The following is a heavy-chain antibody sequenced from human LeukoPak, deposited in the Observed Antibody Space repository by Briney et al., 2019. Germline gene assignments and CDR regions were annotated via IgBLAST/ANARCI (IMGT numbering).Heavy chain of an antibody. CDR2: IYYSGST. CDR3: ARSERYNSGWYFYFDY. CDR1: VGSISTYY. Sequence: LETLSLTCTVSVGSISTYYWSWIRQPPGKGLEWIGYIYYSGSTNYNPSLKSRVTISVDTSKNQFSLNLSSVTAADTAVYYCARSERYNSGWYFYFDYWGQGTLVTVSS. D-gene: IGHD6-19*01. V-gene: IGHV4-59*01. J-gene: IGHJ4*02.